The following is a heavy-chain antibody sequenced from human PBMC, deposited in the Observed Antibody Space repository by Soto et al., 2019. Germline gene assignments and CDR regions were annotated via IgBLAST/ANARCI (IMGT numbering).Heavy chain of an antibody. CDR1: GFSLSTSGVG. CDR2: IYWDYDK. V-gene: IGHV2-5*02. J-gene: IGHJ4*02. CDR3: AHSRYGILTNYQGQFDY. Sequence: QITLKESGPTLVKPTQNLTLTCTFSGFSLSTSGVGVGWIRQRPGKALEWLVLIYWDYDKRYSPSLKSTLTITKDTNKNQVVLILTNVDPVDAATYYCAHSRYGILTNYQGQFDYWGQGTLVTVSS. D-gene: IGHD3-9*01.